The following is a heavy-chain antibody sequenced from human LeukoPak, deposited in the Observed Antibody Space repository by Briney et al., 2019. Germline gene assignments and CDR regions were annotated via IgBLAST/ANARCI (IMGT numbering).Heavy chain of an antibody. D-gene: IGHD5-24*01. CDR3: ARGSFWYDGYNYYFDY. J-gene: IGHJ4*02. V-gene: IGHV1-2*02. CDR2: INPNSDGT. Sequence: ASVKVSCKASGYTFTSYYMHWVRQAPGQGLEWMGWINPNSDGTNYAQNFQGRVTMTRDTSISTAYMELSRLRSDDTAVYYCARGSFWYDGYNYYFDYWGQGTLVTVSS. CDR1: GYTFTSYY.